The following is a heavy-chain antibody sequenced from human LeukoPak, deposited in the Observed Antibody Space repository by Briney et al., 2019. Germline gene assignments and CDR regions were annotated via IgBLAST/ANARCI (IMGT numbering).Heavy chain of an antibody. J-gene: IGHJ4*02. Sequence: PGGSLGLSCTASGLTFSTSGFNWVRQDPGKGLEWVASIGPTGSDRYHADSIKGRFTISRDNANNFLYLQMNSLRAEDTAVYYCATETNGRHYDYWGQGTLLTVSS. D-gene: IGHD1-14*01. CDR3: ATETNGRHYDY. CDR2: IGPTGSDR. V-gene: IGHV3-21*06. CDR1: GLTFSTSG.